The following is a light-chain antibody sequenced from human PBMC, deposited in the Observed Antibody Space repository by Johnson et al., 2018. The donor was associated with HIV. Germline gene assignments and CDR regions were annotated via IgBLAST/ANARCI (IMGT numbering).Light chain of an antibody. CDR3: GTWDTSLGAQYV. CDR2: GTD. Sequence: QSVLTQPPSVSAAPGQKVTVSCSGSSSNIGNNFVSWYQQVPGTAPKLLIYGTDKRPSGIPDRFSGSKSGTSATLAITGLQPGDEAYYYCGTWDTSLGAQYVFGSGTKVTVL. J-gene: IGLJ1*01. CDR1: SSNIGNNF. V-gene: IGLV1-51*01.